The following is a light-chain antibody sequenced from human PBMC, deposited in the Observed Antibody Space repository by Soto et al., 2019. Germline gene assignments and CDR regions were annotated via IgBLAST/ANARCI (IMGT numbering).Light chain of an antibody. CDR1: QSISNK. CDR2: DAS. V-gene: IGKV1-5*01. J-gene: IGKJ1*01. Sequence: DIQMTQSPSTLSASVGDRVTITCQASQSISNKLAWYQQKAGKAPNVLIYDASTLESGVPSRFSGSGSGTELTLTISSLQPDDFETYYCQQYHTYSRTFGQGTKVDIK. CDR3: QQYHTYSRT.